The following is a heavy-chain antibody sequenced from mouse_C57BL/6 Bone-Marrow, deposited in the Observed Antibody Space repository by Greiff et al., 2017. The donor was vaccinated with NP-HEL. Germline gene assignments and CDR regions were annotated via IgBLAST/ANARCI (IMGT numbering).Heavy chain of an antibody. CDR2: IYPEHGDT. D-gene: IGHD1-1*01. Sequence: VQLQQSGAELVRPGASVKLSCTASGFNIKDDYMHWVKQRPEQGLEWIGWIYPEHGDTEYASEFQGKATITADTSTNTAYLQLSSLTSEDTAVYYCTTELSDYYGSSLHWYFDVWGTGTTVTVSS. CDR3: TTELSDYYGSSLHWYFDV. J-gene: IGHJ1*03. V-gene: IGHV14-4*01. CDR1: GFNIKDDY.